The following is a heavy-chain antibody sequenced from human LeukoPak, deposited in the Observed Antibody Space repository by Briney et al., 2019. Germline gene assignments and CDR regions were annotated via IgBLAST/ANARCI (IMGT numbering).Heavy chain of an antibody. J-gene: IGHJ3*02. Sequence: PSETLSLTCSVSGDSITGYYWGWIRQPAGKGLEWIGRISSSGSTNYNPSLKSRVTISVDTSKNQFSLKLSSVTAADTAVYFCARGPYSYDSSGAFDIWGQGTMVTVSS. CDR1: GDSITGYY. CDR2: ISSSGST. CDR3: ARGPYSYDSSGAFDI. D-gene: IGHD3-22*01. V-gene: IGHV4-4*07.